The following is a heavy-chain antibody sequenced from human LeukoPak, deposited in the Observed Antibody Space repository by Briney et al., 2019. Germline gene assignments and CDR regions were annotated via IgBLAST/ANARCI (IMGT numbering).Heavy chain of an antibody. CDR1: GESFSGYY. Sequence: SETLSLTCAVYGESFSGYYWSWIRQPPGKGLEWIGEINHSGSTNYNPSLKSRVTISVDTSKNQFSLKLSSVTAADTAVYYCARGPYDILTGPIGMDVWGKGTTVTVSS. V-gene: IGHV4-34*01. J-gene: IGHJ6*04. D-gene: IGHD3-9*01. CDR3: ARGPYDILTGPIGMDV. CDR2: INHSGST.